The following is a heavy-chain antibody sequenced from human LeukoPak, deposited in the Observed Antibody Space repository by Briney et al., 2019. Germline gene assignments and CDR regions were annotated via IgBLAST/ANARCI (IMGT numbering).Heavy chain of an antibody. CDR1: GYSISSGYY. Sequence: SETLSLTCAVSGYSISSGYYWGWIRQPPGKGLEWIGSIYHSGSTYYNPSLKSRVTISVDTSKNQFSLKLSSVTAADTAVYYCARYRTTGYYYYYMDVWGKGTTVTVSS. V-gene: IGHV4-38-2*01. D-gene: IGHD2-8*01. CDR2: IYHSGST. CDR3: ARYRTTGYYYYYMDV. J-gene: IGHJ6*03.